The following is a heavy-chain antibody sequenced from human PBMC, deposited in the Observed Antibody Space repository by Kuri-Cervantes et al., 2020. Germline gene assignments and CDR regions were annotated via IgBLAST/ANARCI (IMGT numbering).Heavy chain of an antibody. CDR2: ISYDGSNK. D-gene: IGHD4-17*01. CDR3: ARVKSHGDYYYYYYMDV. Sequence: GGSLRLSCAASGFTFSSYAMHWVRQAPGKGLEWVAVISYDGSNKYYADSVKGRFTISRDSSKNTLYLQMNSLRAEDTAVYYCARVKSHGDYYYYYYMDVWGKGTTVT. J-gene: IGHJ6*03. V-gene: IGHV3-30*01. CDR1: GFTFSSYA.